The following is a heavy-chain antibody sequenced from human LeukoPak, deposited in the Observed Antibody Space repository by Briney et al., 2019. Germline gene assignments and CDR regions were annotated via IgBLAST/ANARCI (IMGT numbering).Heavy chain of an antibody. CDR2: ISAYNGNT. J-gene: IGHJ6*02. CDR3: ARDPLIGYCSSTSCFDYYYYGMDV. Sequence: ASVKVSCKTSGYTFISYGISWVRQAPGQRLEWMGWISAYNGNTNYPQKFQGRVTMTTDTSTSTAYMELRRLRSDDTAVYYCARDPLIGYCSSTSCFDYYYYGMDVWGQGTTVTVSS. D-gene: IGHD2-2*01. CDR1: GYTFISYG. V-gene: IGHV1-18*01.